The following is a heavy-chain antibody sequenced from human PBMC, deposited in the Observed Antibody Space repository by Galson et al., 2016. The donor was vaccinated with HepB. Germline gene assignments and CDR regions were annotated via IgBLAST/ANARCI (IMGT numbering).Heavy chain of an antibody. D-gene: IGHD6-19*01. Sequence: SLRLSCAASGFTFRSYWMSWVRQAPGKGLEWVANINQDESEKYSVDSVKGRFTISRDNGKNSLYLQMSSLRVEDAGVYYWARRLDTQRRIAGWGWGMDVWGQGTTVTVS. CDR1: GFTFRSYW. CDR3: ARRLDTQRRIAGWGWGMDV. CDR2: INQDESEK. J-gene: IGHJ6*02. V-gene: IGHV3-7*01.